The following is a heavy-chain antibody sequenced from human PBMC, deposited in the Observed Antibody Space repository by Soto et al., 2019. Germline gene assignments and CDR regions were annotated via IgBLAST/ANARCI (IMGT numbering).Heavy chain of an antibody. J-gene: IGHJ6*02. CDR2: INPSSGAT. CDR3: AKDPNIVVGTGGLDV. V-gene: IGHV1-2*02. CDR1: GGTFSSYA. Sequence: ASVKVSCKASGGTFSSYAISWVRQAPGQGLEWMGWINPSSGATKYAQNFQGRVTMTRVTSIRTAYMVLGSLRSGDTALYYCAKDPNIVVGTGGLDVWGQGTTVTVSS. D-gene: IGHD2-21*01.